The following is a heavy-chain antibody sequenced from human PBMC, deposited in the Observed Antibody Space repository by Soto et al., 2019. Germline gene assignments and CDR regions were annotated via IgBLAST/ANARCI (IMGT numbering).Heavy chain of an antibody. CDR1: GFTFSSYA. D-gene: IGHD3-22*01. V-gene: IGHV3-23*01. CDR2: ISGSGGST. J-gene: IGHJ3*02. CDR3: AKYYDSSGYYLYDAFDI. Sequence: VQLLESGGGLVQPEGSLRLSCAASGFTFSSYAMSWVRQAPGKGLEWVSAISGSGGSTYYADSVKGRFTISRDNSKNTLYLQMNSLRAEDTAVYYCAKYYDSSGYYLYDAFDIWGQGTMVTVSS.